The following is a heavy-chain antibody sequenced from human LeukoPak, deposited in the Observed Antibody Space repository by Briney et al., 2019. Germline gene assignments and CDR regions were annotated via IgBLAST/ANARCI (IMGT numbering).Heavy chain of an antibody. CDR3: ARDRYGSGGYIARNYYYYGMDV. CDR2: IIPMLGIA. CDR1: GGTFSSYA. Sequence: ASVKVSCKASGGTFSSYAISWVRQAPGQGLEWMGRIIPMLGIANHAQKFQGRVTITADKSTSTAYMELSSLKSEDTAVYYCARDRYGSGGYIARNYYYYGMDVWGQGTTVTVSS. V-gene: IGHV1-69*04. D-gene: IGHD3-22*01. J-gene: IGHJ6*02.